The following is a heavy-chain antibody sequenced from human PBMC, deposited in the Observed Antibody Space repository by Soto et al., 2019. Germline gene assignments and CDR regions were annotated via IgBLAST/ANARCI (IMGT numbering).Heavy chain of an antibody. CDR2: IYYSGST. CDR3: ARDRGDSSGLDY. CDR1: GGSISSGDYY. V-gene: IGHV4-30-4*01. J-gene: IGHJ4*02. Sequence: LSAPLSLTCTVSGGSISSGDYYWSWIRQPPGKGLEWTGYIYYSGSTYYNPSLKSRVTISVDTSKNQFSLKLSSVTAADTAVYYCARDRGDSSGLDYWGQGTLVTVSS. D-gene: IGHD3-22*01.